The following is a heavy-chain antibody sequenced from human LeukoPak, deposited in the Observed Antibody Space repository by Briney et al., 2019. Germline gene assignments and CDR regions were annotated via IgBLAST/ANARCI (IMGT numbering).Heavy chain of an antibody. CDR3: ARAHITDPWFDP. Sequence: SETLSLTCTVSGGSISSYYWSWIRQPPGKGLEWIGYIYYSGSTNYNPSLKSRVTISVDTSKNQFSLKLSSVTAADTAVYYCARAHITDPWFDPWGQGTLVTVSS. V-gene: IGHV4-59*08. D-gene: IGHD2-21*01. J-gene: IGHJ5*02. CDR2: IYYSGST. CDR1: GGSISSYY.